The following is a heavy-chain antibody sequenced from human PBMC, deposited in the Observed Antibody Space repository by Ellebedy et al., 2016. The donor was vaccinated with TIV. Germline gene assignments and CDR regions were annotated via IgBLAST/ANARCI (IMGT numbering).Heavy chain of an antibody. J-gene: IGHJ4*02. V-gene: IGHV4-59*11. D-gene: IGHD3-3*01. CDR3: AREFRYDFWRGPLDH. CDR1: LGSISSHY. Sequence: SETLSLTXTVSLGSISSHYWTWIRQPPGKGLEWIGNIYYTGSTSYSPSLTGRVTISIDTPKNQFSLKVTSATAADTAVYYCAREFRYDFWRGPLDHWGQGTTVTVSS. CDR2: IYYTGST.